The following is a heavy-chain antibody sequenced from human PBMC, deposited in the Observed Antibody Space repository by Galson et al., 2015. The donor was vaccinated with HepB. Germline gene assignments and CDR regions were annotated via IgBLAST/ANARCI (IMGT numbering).Heavy chain of an antibody. CDR3: ARVKTVAGPTDY. CDR1: GFIFSDYH. J-gene: IGHJ4*02. CDR2: ISGGDTYT. D-gene: IGHD6-19*01. V-gene: IGHV3-11*06. Sequence: SLRLSCAASGFIFSDYHMTWIRQAPGKGLEWVSYISGGDTYTNYADSLKGRFTISRDNAKSSLYLQMNSLSAEDTAVYYCARVKTVAGPTDYWGQGTLAAVSS.